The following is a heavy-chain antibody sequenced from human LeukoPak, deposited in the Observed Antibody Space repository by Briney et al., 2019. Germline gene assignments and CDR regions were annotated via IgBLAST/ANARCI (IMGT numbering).Heavy chain of an antibody. V-gene: IGHV4-59*01. CDR2: IYYSGST. CDR3: ARGLRDGYKNDAFDI. J-gene: IGHJ3*02. D-gene: IGHD5-24*01. CDR1: GGSISSYY. Sequence: SETLSLTCTVSGGSISSYYWSWIRQPPGKGLEWIGYIYYSGSTNHNPSLKSRVTILVDTSKNQFSLKLSSVTAADTAVYYCARGLRDGYKNDAFDIWGQGTMVTVSS.